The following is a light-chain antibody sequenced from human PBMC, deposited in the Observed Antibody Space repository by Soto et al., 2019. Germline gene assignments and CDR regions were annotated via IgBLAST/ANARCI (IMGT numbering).Light chain of an antibody. CDR3: QQRSRWPLS. J-gene: IGKJ4*01. V-gene: IGKV3-11*01. CDR2: DAS. Sequence: IVLTQSPAALSLSTGERATLSCRASQSVSSYLAWYQQKPGQAPRLLIYDASNRATGIPVRFSGSGSGTDFTLTISSLEPEDFAVYYCQQRSRWPLSFGGGTKVDIK. CDR1: QSVSSY.